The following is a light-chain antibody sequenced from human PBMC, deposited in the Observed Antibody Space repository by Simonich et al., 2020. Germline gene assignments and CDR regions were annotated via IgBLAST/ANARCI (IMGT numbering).Light chain of an antibody. CDR2: DVS. V-gene: IGLV2-14*03. CDR1: SSDVGGYHY. Sequence: QSALTQPASVSGSPGQSITISCTGTSSDVGGYHYVSWYQQHPGKAPQLMIYDVSKRPAGVSNRFSGSKAGNQASLTSSGLQAEDEADYYCSSYTSSSTLVVGGGTKLTVL. J-gene: IGLJ2*01. CDR3: SSYTSSSTLV.